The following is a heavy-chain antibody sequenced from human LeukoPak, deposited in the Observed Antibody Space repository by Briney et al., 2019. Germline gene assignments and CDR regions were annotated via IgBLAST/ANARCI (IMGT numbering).Heavy chain of an antibody. CDR1: GFTFSSYG. CDR3: AKSRDGYNRDAFDI. V-gene: IGHV3-23*01. J-gene: IGHJ3*02. CDR2: IICSGGRT. Sequence: GGSLRLSCAASGFTFSSYGMSWVRQAPGKGREGVSAIICSGGRTYYAGSVEGRLTISIDNYKNTLYLQMNSLRAEDTAVYYCAKSRDGYNRDAFDIWSQGTMVTVSS. D-gene: IGHD5-24*01.